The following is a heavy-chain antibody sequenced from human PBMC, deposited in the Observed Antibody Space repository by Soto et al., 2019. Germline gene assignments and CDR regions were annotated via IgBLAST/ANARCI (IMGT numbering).Heavy chain of an antibody. Sequence: QVQLVESGGGVVQPGRSLRLSCAASGFTFSTYGMHWVRQAPGKGLEWVAVTSYDGSNKYYTDSVKGRFTISRDNSNNTLYLQMNSLRAEDTAVYYCAKQFTPPSSGWLNAFDIWGQGTMVTVSS. D-gene: IGHD6-19*01. CDR3: AKQFTPPSSGWLNAFDI. CDR1: GFTFSTYG. V-gene: IGHV3-30*18. J-gene: IGHJ3*02. CDR2: TSYDGSNK.